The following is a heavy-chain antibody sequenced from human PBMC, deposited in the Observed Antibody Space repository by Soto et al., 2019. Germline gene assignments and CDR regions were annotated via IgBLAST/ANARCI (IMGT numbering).Heavy chain of an antibody. J-gene: IGHJ6*02. CDR2: INHSGST. CDR3: ARGLGLDRGVREHYGMEV. Sequence: SETLSLTCAVYGGSFSGYYWSWIRQPPGKGLEWIGEINHSGSTNYNPSLKSRVTISVDTSKNQFSLKLTSVTAADTAVYYCARGLGLDRGVREHYGMEVWGQGATVTVSS. V-gene: IGHV4-34*01. CDR1: GGSFSGYY. D-gene: IGHD3-10*01.